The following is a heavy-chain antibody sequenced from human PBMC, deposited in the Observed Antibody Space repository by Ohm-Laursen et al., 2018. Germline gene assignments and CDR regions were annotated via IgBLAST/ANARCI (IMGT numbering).Heavy chain of an antibody. J-gene: IGHJ3*01. D-gene: IGHD4-11*01. CDR3: ASRRIVTMDRGAFNV. Sequence: SLRLSCSASGFSFSSYAVIWVRQAPGKGLEWVSAIGGDDRTHYADSVKGRFTTSKDKSKNMLYLQMNSLRAEDTAVYHCASRRIVTMDRGAFNVWGQGTMVTVSS. CDR1: GFSFSSYA. CDR2: IGGDDRT. V-gene: IGHV3-23*01.